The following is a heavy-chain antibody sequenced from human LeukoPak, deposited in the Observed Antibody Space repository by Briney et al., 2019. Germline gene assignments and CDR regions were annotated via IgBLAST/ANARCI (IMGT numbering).Heavy chain of an antibody. CDR3: AKVYYDFWSGYYTMFDN. CDR1: GFTVSSNY. V-gene: IGHV3-23*01. CDR2: ISGSDVYT. J-gene: IGHJ4*02. D-gene: IGHD3-3*01. Sequence: QPGGSLRLSCAASGFTVSSNYMSWVRQAPGKGLEWVSAISGSDVYTYYADSVKGRFTISRDNSKNTLFLQMNSLRAEDTAIYYCAKVYYDFWSGYYTMFDNWGQGILVTVSS.